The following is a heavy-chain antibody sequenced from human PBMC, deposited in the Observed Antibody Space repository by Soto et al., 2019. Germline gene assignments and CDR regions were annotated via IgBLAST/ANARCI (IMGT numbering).Heavy chain of an antibody. V-gene: IGHV1-18*01. CDR3: AKNGQPPYYYYGLDV. D-gene: IGHD2-8*01. Sequence: QGHLVQSEAEEKKSGASVKVSCKASGYTFTRYGISWVRQAPGQGLEWMGWISGYNGDTNYAQKFQGRVSTTIDTSTTTAYMELRSLTSDDTAVYYRAKNGQPPYYYYGLDVWGQGTKVTVSS. CDR2: ISGYNGDT. J-gene: IGHJ6*02. CDR1: GYTFTRYG.